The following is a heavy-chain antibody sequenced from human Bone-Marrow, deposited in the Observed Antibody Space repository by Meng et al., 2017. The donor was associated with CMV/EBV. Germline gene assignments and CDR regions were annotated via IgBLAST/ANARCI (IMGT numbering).Heavy chain of an antibody. CDR1: GGPISSYY. D-gene: IGHD3-3*01. CDR2: IYYSGST. Sequence: SETLSLTCTVSGGPISSYYWSWIRQPPGKGLEWIGYIYYSGSTNYNPSLKSPVTISVDTSKNQFSLKLSSVSAADTGVYYCARGVVGTNPDYWGQGKLVTVSS. CDR3: ARGVVGTNPDY. V-gene: IGHV4-59*01. J-gene: IGHJ4*02.